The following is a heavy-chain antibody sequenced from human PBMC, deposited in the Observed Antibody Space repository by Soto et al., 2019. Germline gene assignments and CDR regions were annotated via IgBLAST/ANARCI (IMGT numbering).Heavy chain of an antibody. V-gene: IGHV4-39*01. D-gene: IGHD6-13*01. J-gene: IGHJ4*02. Sequence: SETLSLTCTVSGGSISSRSYYWGWIRQPPGKGLEWIGSIYYSGSTYYNPSLKSRVTISVDTSKNQFSLKLRSVTAADTAVCYGARADMRGSSWTLDYWGQGTLVNVSS. CDR3: ARADMRGSSWTLDY. CDR1: GGSISSRSYY. CDR2: IYYSGST.